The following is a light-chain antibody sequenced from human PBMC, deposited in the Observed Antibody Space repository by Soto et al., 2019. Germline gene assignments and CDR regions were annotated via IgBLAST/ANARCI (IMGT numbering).Light chain of an antibody. V-gene: IGLV1-47*02. J-gene: IGLJ2*01. CDR1: NFNIGNYY. Sequence: SVLAQSPSASETPGQRFTIPWCRSNFNIGNYYTYWYQHLPGTAPKLLIYSSSQRPSGVPDRFSGSKSGTSASLAISGLRSEDEAVYYCAAWDDSLRAVVFGGGTKVTVL. CDR3: AAWDDSLRAVV. CDR2: SSS.